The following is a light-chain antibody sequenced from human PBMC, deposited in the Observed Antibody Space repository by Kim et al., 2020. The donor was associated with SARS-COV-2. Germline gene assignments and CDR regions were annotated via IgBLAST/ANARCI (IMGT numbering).Light chain of an antibody. CDR1: SSNIGSNY. Sequence: ELTQPPSASGTPGQRVTISCSGSSSNIGSNYVYWYQQLPGTAPKLLIYRNNQRPSGVPDRFSGSKSGTSASLAISGLRSEDEADYYCAAWDDSLSALFGGGTQLTVL. V-gene: IGLV1-47*01. CDR3: AAWDDSLSAL. J-gene: IGLJ2*01. CDR2: RNN.